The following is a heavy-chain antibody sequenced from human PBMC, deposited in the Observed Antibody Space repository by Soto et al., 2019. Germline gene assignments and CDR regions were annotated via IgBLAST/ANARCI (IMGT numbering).Heavy chain of an antibody. D-gene: IGHD2-15*01. V-gene: IGHV4-31*03. CDR1: GGSISSGGYY. J-gene: IGHJ4*02. CDR3: AVNEGYCSGGSCFDY. CDR2: IYYSGST. Sequence: QVQLQESGPGLVKPSQTLSLTCTVSGGSISSGGYYWSWIRQHPGKGLEWIGYIYYSGSTYYNPSLQSRVTISVDTSKNQSSLKLSSVTAADTAVYYCAVNEGYCSGGSCFDYWGQGTLVTVSS.